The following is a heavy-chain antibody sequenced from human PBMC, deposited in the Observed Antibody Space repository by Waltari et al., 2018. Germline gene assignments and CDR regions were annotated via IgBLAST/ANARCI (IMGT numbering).Heavy chain of an antibody. V-gene: IGHV3-30-3*01. CDR2: ISYDGSNK. J-gene: IGHJ4*02. CDR1: GFTFSSYA. CDR3: ARVISGWYGPFDY. Sequence: QVQLVESGGGVVQPGRSLRLSCAASGFTFSSYAMHWVRQAPGKGLEWVAVISYDGSNKYYADSVKGRFTISRDNSKNTLYLQMNSLRAEDTAVYYCARVISGWYGPFDYWGQGTLVTVSS. D-gene: IGHD6-19*01.